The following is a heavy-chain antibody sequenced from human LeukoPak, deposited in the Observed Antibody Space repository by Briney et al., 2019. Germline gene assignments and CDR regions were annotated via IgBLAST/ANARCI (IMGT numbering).Heavy chain of an antibody. CDR2: ISSSGSTI. Sequence: GGSPRLSCAASGFTFSSYEMNWVRQAPGKGLEWVSYISSSGSTIYYADSVKGRFTISRDNAKNSLYLQMNSLRAEDTAVYYCARGLGSGAFDIWGQGTMVTVSS. V-gene: IGHV3-48*03. D-gene: IGHD7-27*01. CDR3: ARGLGSGAFDI. CDR1: GFTFSSYE. J-gene: IGHJ3*02.